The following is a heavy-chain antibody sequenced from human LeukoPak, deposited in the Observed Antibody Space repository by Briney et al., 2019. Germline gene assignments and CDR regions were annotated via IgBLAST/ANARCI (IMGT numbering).Heavy chain of an antibody. V-gene: IGHV3-74*01. Sequence: GGSLRLSCAASGFTFSSYWMHWVRQAPGKGLVWVSRINSDGTSTTYADSVKGRFTISRDNAKNTLYLQMNSLRAEDTAVYYCARLSMVRGVIADYWDQGTLVTVSS. CDR2: INSDGTST. D-gene: IGHD3-10*01. CDR1: GFTFSSYW. J-gene: IGHJ4*02. CDR3: ARLSMVRGVIADY.